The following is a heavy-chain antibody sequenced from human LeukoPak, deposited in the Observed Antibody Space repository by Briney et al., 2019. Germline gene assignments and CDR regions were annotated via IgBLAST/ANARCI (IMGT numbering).Heavy chain of an antibody. D-gene: IGHD3-22*01. CDR3: ARSHYYDSSGYRGTDY. CDR2: IIPIFGTA. J-gene: IGHJ4*02. V-gene: IGHV1-69*06. CDR1: GGTFSSYA. Sequence: ASVKVSCKASGGTFSSYAISWVRQAPGQGLEWMGGIIPIFGTANYAQKFQGRVTITADKSTSTAYMELSSLRSEDTAVYYCARSHYYDSSGYRGTDYWGQGTLVTVSS.